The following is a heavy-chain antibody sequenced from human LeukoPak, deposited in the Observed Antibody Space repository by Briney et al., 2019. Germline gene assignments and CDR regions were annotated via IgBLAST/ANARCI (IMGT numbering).Heavy chain of an antibody. J-gene: IGHJ4*02. D-gene: IGHD3-22*01. CDR2: INHSGST. CDR1: GGSFSGYY. V-gene: IGHV4-34*01. Sequence: SETLTLTCAAYGGSFSGYYWSWIRQPPGKGLEWIGEINHSGSTNYNPSLKSRVTISVDTSKNQFSLKLSSVTAADTAVYYCASDYYDSSGYDYWGQGTLLTVSS. CDR3: ASDYYDSSGYDY.